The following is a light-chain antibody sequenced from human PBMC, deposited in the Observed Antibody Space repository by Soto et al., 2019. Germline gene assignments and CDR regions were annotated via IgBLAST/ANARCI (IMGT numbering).Light chain of an antibody. J-gene: IGLJ1*01. CDR3: QSYDSSLSGDYV. CDR1: SSNIGAGYD. Sequence: VLTQPPSVSGAPGQRVTISCTGSSSNIGAGYDVHWYQQLPGTAPKLLIYGNSNRPSGVPDRFSGSKSGTSASLAITGLQAEDEADYYCQSYDSSLSGDYVFGTGTKVTVL. V-gene: IGLV1-40*01. CDR2: GNS.